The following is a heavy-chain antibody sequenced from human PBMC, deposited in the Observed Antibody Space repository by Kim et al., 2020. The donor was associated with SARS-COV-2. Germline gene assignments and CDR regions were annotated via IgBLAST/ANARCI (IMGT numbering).Heavy chain of an antibody. D-gene: IGHD5-18*01. CDR1: GGSFSGYY. J-gene: IGHJ4*02. CDR2: INHSGST. V-gene: IGHV4-34*01. Sequence: SETLSLTCAVYGGSFSGYYWSWIRQPPGKGLEWIGEINHSGSTNYNPSLKSRVTISVDTSKNQFSLKLSSVTAADTAVYYCASPPHRPDTAMGYYFDYWGQGTLVTVSS. CDR3: ASPPHRPDTAMGYYFDY.